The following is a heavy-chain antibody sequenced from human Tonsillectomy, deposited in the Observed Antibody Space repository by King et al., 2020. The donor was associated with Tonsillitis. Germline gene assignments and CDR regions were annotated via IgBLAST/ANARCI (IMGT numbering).Heavy chain of an antibody. CDR3: TRGRAAVANYYYNGMDV. Sequence: VQLVESGGGLVKPGRSLRLSCTGSGFTFGDYAMSWFRQAPGKGLQWVGFTRSKVYGGTTEYAASVKGRFTISRDDSTSIAYLQMTSLKTEDTALYYCTRGRAAVANYYYNGMDVWGQGTTVTVSS. CDR2: TRSKVYGGTT. J-gene: IGHJ6*02. CDR1: GFTFGDYA. D-gene: IGHD6-19*01. V-gene: IGHV3-49*05.